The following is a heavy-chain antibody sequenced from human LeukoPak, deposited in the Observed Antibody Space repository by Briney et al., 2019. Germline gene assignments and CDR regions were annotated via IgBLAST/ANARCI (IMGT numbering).Heavy chain of an antibody. Sequence: PSETLSLTCAVYGGSFTGYYWSWIRQSPGRGLEWIGQIYHSGSTYYNPSLKSRVTISVDTSKNQFSLNMNSVSAADTALYYCATRSHYSRSSGLALWGQGTLATVSS. CDR2: IYHSGST. V-gene: IGHV4-34*01. CDR3: ATRSHYSRSSGLAL. J-gene: IGHJ4*02. D-gene: IGHD6-6*01. CDR1: GGSFTGYY.